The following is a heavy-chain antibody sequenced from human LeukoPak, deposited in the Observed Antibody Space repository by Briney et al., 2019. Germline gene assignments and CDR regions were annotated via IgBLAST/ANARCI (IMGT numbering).Heavy chain of an antibody. CDR3: AREVVVVVPAATVWFDP. D-gene: IGHD2-2*01. J-gene: IGHJ5*02. V-gene: IGHV4-4*07. CDR2: IYISRTT. Sequence: SENLSFNSTGSAGTISSYYWSWIRQPPGKGLKWIGRIYISRTTNYNHSLNSRVTMSVDTSKNQFSLKLSSVPAADTAVYYCAREVVVVVPAATVWFDPWGQGTLVTVSS. CDR1: AGTISSYY.